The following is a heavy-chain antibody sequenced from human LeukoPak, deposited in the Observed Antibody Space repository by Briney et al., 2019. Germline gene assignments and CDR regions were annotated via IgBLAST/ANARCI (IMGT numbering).Heavy chain of an antibody. D-gene: IGHD1-26*01. V-gene: IGHV5-51*01. CDR3: ARHIRAEPFNY. CDR2: IYPGDSDT. Sequence: GESLKISCKGSGYSFATNWIGWVRQMPGKGLEWMGVIYPGDSDTRYSPSFQGQVTISADKSISTAYLQWSSLKASDTAMYYCARHIRAEPFNYWGQGTLVTVSS. J-gene: IGHJ4*02. CDR1: GYSFATNW.